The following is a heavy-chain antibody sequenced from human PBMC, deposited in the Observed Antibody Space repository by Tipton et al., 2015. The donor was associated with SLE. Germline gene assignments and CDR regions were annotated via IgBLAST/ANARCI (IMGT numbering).Heavy chain of an antibody. CDR2: INHSGST. J-gene: IGHJ4*02. Sequence: TLPLTCDVYGGSFSDYYWMWIRQPPGKGLEWIGEINHSGSTICNPSLVSRVTISVDTSKNQFSLKLSSVTAADTAVYYCARDFKGIVADYFDYWGQGTLVTVSS. CDR1: GGSFSDYY. D-gene: IGHD1-26*01. V-gene: IGHV4-34*01. CDR3: ARDFKGIVADYFDY.